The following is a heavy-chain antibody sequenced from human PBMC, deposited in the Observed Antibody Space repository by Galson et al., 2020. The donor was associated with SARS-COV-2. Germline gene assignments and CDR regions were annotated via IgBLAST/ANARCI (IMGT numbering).Heavy chain of an antibody. V-gene: IGHV1-69*13. CDR1: GGTFSNYI. J-gene: IGHJ3*02. CDR2: IIPMFGTS. D-gene: IGHD3-22*01. Sequence: GASVKASCKASGGTFSNYIFSWVRQAPGAGLEWMGGIIPMFGTSDNAQQFQGRLTITADESTTTAYMELSGLRSEDTAIYYCTRSIRYYATIGYFDGFDIWGQVTMVTVAS. CDR3: TRSIRYYATIGYFDGFDI.